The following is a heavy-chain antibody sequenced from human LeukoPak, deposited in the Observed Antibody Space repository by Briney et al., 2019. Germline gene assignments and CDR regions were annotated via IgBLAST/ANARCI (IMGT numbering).Heavy chain of an antibody. V-gene: IGHV1-46*01. Sequence: ASVKVSCKASGYTFTNYYIHWVRQAPGQGLEWMGIINPSGGSTSYAQKFQGRVTMTRDTSTSTVYMELSSLRSEDTAVYYCARDPKYSSSTQSLSWFDPWGQGTLVTVSS. J-gene: IGHJ5*02. CDR3: ARDPKYSSSTQSLSWFDP. CDR1: GYTFTNYY. CDR2: INPSGGST. D-gene: IGHD6-6*01.